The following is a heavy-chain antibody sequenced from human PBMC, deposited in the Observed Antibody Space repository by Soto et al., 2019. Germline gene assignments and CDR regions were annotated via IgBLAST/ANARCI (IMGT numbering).Heavy chain of an antibody. CDR1: GFTFSNYW. CDR3: AREGGNYFYGMDV. J-gene: IGHJ6*02. Sequence: LVESGGGLVQPGGSLRLSCAASGFTFSNYWMHWVRQAPGKGLVWVSRINGDGGSTTYADSVKGRFTISRDNAKNTLYLQMNNLRAEDTAVYYCAREGGNYFYGMDVWGQGTTVTVSS. V-gene: IGHV3-74*01. CDR2: INGDGGST.